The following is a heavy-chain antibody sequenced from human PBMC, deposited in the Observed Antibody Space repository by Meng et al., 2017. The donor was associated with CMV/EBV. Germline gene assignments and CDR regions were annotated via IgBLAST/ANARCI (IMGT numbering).Heavy chain of an antibody. Sequence: SLRPSCAASGFTSSSYCMHWVRQAPGKGLVWVSRISSEGSSTSYADSVKGRFTISRDNAKNTLYLQMNSLRAEDTAVYYCARVGSSDFWSGYYPTETTYYYYYGMDVWGQGTTVTVSS. D-gene: IGHD3-3*01. J-gene: IGHJ6*02. CDR3: ARVGSSDFWSGYYPTETTYYYYYGMDV. V-gene: IGHV3-74*01. CDR1: GFTSSSYC. CDR2: ISSEGSST.